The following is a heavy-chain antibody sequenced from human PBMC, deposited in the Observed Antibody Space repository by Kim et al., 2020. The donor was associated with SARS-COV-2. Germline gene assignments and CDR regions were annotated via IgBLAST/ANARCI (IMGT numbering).Heavy chain of an antibody. D-gene: IGHD3-16*01. Sequence: GGSLRLSCAASGFIFRNYWMSWVRQAPGKGLEWVGRIMSKGDSGAIHYNTPVKGRFTISRDDSENILYLQMDSLRTEDTAVYYCTTDRFNWGQGTLVTVSS. CDR3: TTDRFN. CDR2: IMSKGDSGAI. CDR1: GFIFRNYW. V-gene: IGHV3-15*01. J-gene: IGHJ4*02.